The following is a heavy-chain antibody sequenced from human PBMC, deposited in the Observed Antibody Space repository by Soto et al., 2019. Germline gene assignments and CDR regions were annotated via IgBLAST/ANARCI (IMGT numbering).Heavy chain of an antibody. CDR3: AKGLVRGVNWFDP. Sequence: GESLKISCAASGFTFSSYAMSWVRQAPGKGLEWVSAISGSGGSTYYADSVKGRFTISRDNSKNTLYLQMNSLRAEDTAVYYCAKGLVRGVNWFDPWGQGTLVTVSS. CDR1: GFTFSSYA. CDR2: ISGSGGST. D-gene: IGHD3-10*01. J-gene: IGHJ5*02. V-gene: IGHV3-23*01.